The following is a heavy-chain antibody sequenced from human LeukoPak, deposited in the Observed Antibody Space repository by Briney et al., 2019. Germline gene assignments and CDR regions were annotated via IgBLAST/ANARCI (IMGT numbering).Heavy chain of an antibody. CDR3: AKGRSWGIVGAGRRYYFDY. V-gene: IGHV3-23*01. D-gene: IGHD1-26*01. CDR2: ISGSGGST. Sequence: GGSLRLSCAASGFTFSSYAMSWVRQAPGKGLEWVSAISGSGGSTYYADSVKGRFTISRDNSKNTLYLQMNSLRAEDTAVYYCAKGRSWGIVGAGRRYYFDYWGQGTLVTVSS. J-gene: IGHJ4*02. CDR1: GFTFSSYA.